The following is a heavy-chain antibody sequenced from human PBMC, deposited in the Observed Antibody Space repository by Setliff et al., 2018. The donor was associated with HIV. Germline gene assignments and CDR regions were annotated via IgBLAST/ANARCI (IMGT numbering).Heavy chain of an antibody. CDR3: ARDNYYDSSGIDY. V-gene: IGHV4-59*01. D-gene: IGHD3-22*01. CDR1: GGSISSYY. J-gene: IGHJ4*02. Sequence: SETLSLTCTVSGGSISSYYWSWIRQPPGKGLEWIGYIFYSGSTNYNPSLKSRVTISVDTSNSQFSLKLSSVTAADTAVYYCARDNYYDSSGIDYWGQGTLVTVSS. CDR2: IFYSGST.